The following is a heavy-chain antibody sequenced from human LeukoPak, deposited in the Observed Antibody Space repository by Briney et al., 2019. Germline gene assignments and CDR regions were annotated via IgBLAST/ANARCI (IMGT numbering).Heavy chain of an antibody. CDR2: FSGSGGST. D-gene: IGHD3-10*01. V-gene: IGHV3-23*01. CDR1: GFTFSIYA. J-gene: IGHJ4*02. CDR3: ANWVEGSLQYFDY. Sequence: GGSLRLSCAASGFTFSIYAMSWVRQAPGKGLEWVSAFSGSGGSTYYADSVKGRFTISRDNSKNTLYLQMNSLRAEDTAIYYCANWVEGSLQYFDYWGQGALVTVSS.